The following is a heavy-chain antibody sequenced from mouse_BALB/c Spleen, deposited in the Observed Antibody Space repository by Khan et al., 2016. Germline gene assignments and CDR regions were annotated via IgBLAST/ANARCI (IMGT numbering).Heavy chain of an antibody. J-gene: IGHJ3*01. D-gene: IGHD2-2*01. CDR3: TRGYYGYDVWFTY. Sequence: EVQLQESGGGLVQPGRSMKLSCAASGFTFSDAWMDWVRQSPEKGLEGVAEIRSKANHHATYYAESVKGRFTISRDDSKSSVFLQMNSLRAEDTGIFFFTRGYYGYDVWFTYWGQGTLVTVSA. CDR2: IRSKANHHAT. V-gene: IGHV6-6*01. CDR1: GFTFSDAW.